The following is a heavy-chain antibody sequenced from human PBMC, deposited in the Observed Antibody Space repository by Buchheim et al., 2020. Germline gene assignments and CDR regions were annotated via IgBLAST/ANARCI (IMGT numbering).Heavy chain of an antibody. Sequence: QVQLVESGGGVVQPGRSLRLSCAASGFTFSSYAMHWVRQAPGKGLEWVAVISYDGSNKYYADSVKGRFTISRDNSKNTLDLQMNSLRAEDTAVYYCARDSKEYSYGYNFGYWGQGTL. D-gene: IGHD5-18*01. CDR2: ISYDGSNK. J-gene: IGHJ4*02. V-gene: IGHV3-30*04. CDR3: ARDSKEYSYGYNFGY. CDR1: GFTFSSYA.